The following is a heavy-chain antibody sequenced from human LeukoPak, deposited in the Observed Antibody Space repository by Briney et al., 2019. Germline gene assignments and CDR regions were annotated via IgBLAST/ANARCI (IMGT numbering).Heavy chain of an antibody. CDR2: IYYSGST. J-gene: IGHJ4*02. CDR3: ARDQYGDYFDY. V-gene: IGHV4-59*01. D-gene: IGHD4-17*01. Sequence: SETLSLTCTVSGVSISSYYWSWIRQPPGQGLEWIGYIYYSGSTNYNPSLKSRVTISVDTSKNQFSLKLSSVTAADTAVYYCARDQYGDYFDYWGQGTLVTVSS. CDR1: GVSISSYY.